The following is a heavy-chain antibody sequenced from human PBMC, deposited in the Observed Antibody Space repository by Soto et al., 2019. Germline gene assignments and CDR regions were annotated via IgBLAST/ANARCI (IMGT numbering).Heavy chain of an antibody. D-gene: IGHD6-13*01. J-gene: IGHJ5*02. Sequence: QVQMVESGGCVVQPGTSLRLSCATSGFTFSTSGMHWVRQAPGKGLELVAMISQDGSVTYYTDSVQGRFTISRDTPKNTLYLQMNSLRDEDTAIYYCAKDGGSSGWYNWFDPWGQGTRVTVS. V-gene: IGHV3-30*18. CDR1: GFTFSTSG. CDR3: AKDGGSSGWYNWFDP. CDR2: ISQDGSVT.